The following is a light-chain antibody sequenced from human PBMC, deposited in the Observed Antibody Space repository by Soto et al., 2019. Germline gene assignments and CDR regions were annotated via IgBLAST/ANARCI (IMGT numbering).Light chain of an antibody. CDR3: LQYNTYPYI. CDR1: QGISHY. J-gene: IGKJ2*01. Sequence: DIQMTHSPSSMSASLGDRVTFTCRASQGISHYLAWFQQKPGEAPKRLIYDASTLQSGVPSRFSGSGSGTEFTLTITNLQPEDLATYYCLQYNTYPYIFGQGTKVDIK. CDR2: DAS. V-gene: IGKV1-17*03.